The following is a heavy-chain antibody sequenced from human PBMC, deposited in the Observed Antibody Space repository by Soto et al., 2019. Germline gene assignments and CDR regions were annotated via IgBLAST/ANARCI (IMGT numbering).Heavy chain of an antibody. J-gene: IGHJ4*02. CDR3: ARTNGAYSNCFDY. CDR2: IGGSSGYI. CDR1: GFTFSSYS. D-gene: IGHD2-8*01. V-gene: IGHV3-21*01. Sequence: EVQLVESGGGLVKPGGSLRLSCAASGFTFSSYSMSWVRQAPGKGLEWVSSIGGSSGYIYYPDSLKGRFTISRDNAKNSLYLQMSSLRAEDTAVYYCARTNGAYSNCFDYWGQGTRVTVSS.